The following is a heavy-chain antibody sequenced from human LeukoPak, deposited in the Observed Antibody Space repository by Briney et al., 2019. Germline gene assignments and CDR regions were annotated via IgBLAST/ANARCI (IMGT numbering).Heavy chain of an antibody. CDR1: GGTFSSYA. V-gene: IGHV1-69*13. D-gene: IGHD3-3*01. CDR2: IIPIFGTA. J-gene: IGHJ5*02. CDR3: ARAGETIFGAPNWFDP. Sequence: ASVKVSCKASGGTFSSYAISWVRQAPGQGLEWMGGIIPIFGTANYAQKFQGRVTITADESTSTAYMELSSLRSEDTAVYYCARAGETIFGAPNWFDPWGQGTLVTVSS.